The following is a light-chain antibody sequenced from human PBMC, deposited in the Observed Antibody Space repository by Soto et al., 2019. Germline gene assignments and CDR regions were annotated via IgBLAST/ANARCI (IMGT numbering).Light chain of an antibody. CDR2: WAS. Sequence: DIVMTQSPDSLAVSLGERATINCKSSQSVLYSSNNKNYLAWYQQKPGQPPKLLIYWASTRESGVPDRFSGSGSGTDFTLTISSLQAEDVAVYYCQQYYSTSGGLTFGGGTKVEIK. CDR3: QQYYSTSGGLT. V-gene: IGKV4-1*01. J-gene: IGKJ4*01. CDR1: QSVLYSSNNKNY.